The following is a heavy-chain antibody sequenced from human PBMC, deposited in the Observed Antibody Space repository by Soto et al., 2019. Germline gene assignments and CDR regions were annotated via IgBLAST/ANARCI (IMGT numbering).Heavy chain of an antibody. Sequence: GGSLRLSCAASGFTFSNAWMSWVRQAAGKGLEWVGRIKSKTDGGTTDYAAPVKGRFTISRDDSKNTLYLQMNSLKTEDTAVYYCTTGVWGVRGVITGQTWNDYWGQGTLVTVSS. CDR1: GFTFSNAW. J-gene: IGHJ4*02. CDR2: IKSKTDGGTT. D-gene: IGHD3-10*01. V-gene: IGHV3-15*01. CDR3: TTGVWGVRGVITGQTWNDY.